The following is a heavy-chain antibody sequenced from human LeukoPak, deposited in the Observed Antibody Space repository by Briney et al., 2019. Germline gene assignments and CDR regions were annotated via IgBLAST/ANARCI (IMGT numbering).Heavy chain of an antibody. D-gene: IGHD6-13*01. CDR2: IRYDGSNK. Sequence: GRSLRLSCAASGFTFSSYAMHWVRQAPGKGLEWVAFIRYDGSNKYYADSVKGRFTISRDNSKNTLYLQMNSLRAEDTAVYYCANPVGIAAAVDYWGQGTLVTVSS. V-gene: IGHV3-30*04. CDR1: GFTFSSYA. CDR3: ANPVGIAAAVDY. J-gene: IGHJ4*02.